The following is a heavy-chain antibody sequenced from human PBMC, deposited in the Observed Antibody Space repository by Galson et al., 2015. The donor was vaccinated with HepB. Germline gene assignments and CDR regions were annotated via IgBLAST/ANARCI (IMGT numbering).Heavy chain of an antibody. CDR3: ARHGASGSSWVMVTEDAFDI. J-gene: IGHJ3*02. Sequence: QSGAEVKKPGESLKISCKGSGYSFTSYWIGWVRQMPGKGLEWMGIIYPGDSDTRYSPSFQGQVTISADKSISTANLQWSSLKASDTAMYYCARHGASGSSWVMVTEDAFDIWGQGTMVTVSS. CDR2: IYPGDSDT. V-gene: IGHV5-51*01. CDR1: GYSFTSYW. D-gene: IGHD6-13*01.